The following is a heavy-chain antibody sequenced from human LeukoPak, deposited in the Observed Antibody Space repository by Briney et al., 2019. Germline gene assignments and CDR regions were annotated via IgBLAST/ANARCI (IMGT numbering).Heavy chain of an antibody. CDR3: TTGNQDYPYFQH. J-gene: IGHJ1*01. D-gene: IGHD4-11*01. CDR1: GFTFSSYS. CDR2: IKSKTDGGTT. Sequence: PGGSLRLSCAASGFTFSSYSMNWVRQAPGKGLEWVGRIKSKTDGGTTDYAAPVKGRFTVSRDDSKNTLYLQMNSLRTEDTAVYYCTTGNQDYPYFQHWGQGTLVTVSS. V-gene: IGHV3-15*07.